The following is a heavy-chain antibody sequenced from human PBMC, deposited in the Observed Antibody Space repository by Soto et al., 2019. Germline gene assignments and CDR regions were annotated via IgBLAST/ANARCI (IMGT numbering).Heavy chain of an antibody. CDR2: INHSGST. CDR3: ARGIFGVVTFPIFDY. CDR1: GGSFSVYY. V-gene: IGHV4-34*01. D-gene: IGHD3-3*01. J-gene: IGHJ4*02. Sequence: SETLSLSCAFYGGSFSVYYWSWIRQPPGKGLEWIGEINHSGSTNYNPSLKSRVTISVDTSKNQFSLKLSSVTAADTAVYYCARGIFGVVTFPIFDYWGQGTMVTVSS.